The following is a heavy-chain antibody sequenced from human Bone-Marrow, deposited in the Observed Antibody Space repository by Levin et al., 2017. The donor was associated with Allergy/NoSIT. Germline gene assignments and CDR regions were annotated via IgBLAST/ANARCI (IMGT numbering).Heavy chain of an antibody. CDR3: ARAPGIAAAGDFDY. J-gene: IGHJ4*02. CDR1: GFTFSDYY. V-gene: IGHV3-11*01. D-gene: IGHD6-13*01. Sequence: GESLKISCAASGFTFSDYYMSWIRQAPGKGLEWVSYISSSGSTIYYADSVKGRFTISRDNAKNSLYLQMNSLRAEDTAVYYCARAPGIAAAGDFDYWGQGTLVTVSS. CDR2: ISSSGSTI.